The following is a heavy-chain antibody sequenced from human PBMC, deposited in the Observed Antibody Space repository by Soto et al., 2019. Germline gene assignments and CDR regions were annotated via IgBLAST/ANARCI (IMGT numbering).Heavy chain of an antibody. CDR1: GGSISSYY. V-gene: IGHV4-59*01. Sequence: SETLSLTCTVSGGSISSYYWSWIRQPPGKGLEWVGYIYYSGGTNYNPSLKSRVTISVDTSKNQFSLKLSSVTAADTAVYYCARAYGGYADYWGQGALVTVSS. J-gene: IGHJ4*02. CDR3: ARAYGGYADY. D-gene: IGHD5-12*01. CDR2: IYYSGGT.